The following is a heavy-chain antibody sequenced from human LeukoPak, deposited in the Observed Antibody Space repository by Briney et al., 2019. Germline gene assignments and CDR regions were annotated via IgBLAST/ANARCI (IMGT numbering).Heavy chain of an antibody. Sequence: GGSLRLSCEASGFTFSGSAMHWVRQASGKGLEWVGRIRSKANSYATAYAASVKGRFTISRDDSKNTAYLQMNSLKTEDTAVYYCTRHSRRDGYIFDYWGQGTLVTVSS. CDR1: GFTFSGSA. D-gene: IGHD5-24*01. CDR3: TRHSRRDGYIFDY. CDR2: IRSKANSYAT. V-gene: IGHV3-73*01. J-gene: IGHJ4*02.